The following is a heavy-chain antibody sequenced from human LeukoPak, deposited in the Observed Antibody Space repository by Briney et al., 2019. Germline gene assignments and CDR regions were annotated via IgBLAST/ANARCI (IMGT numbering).Heavy chain of an antibody. CDR2: IIPILGIA. CDR3: ARGYYDSSGYPI. V-gene: IGHV1-69*04. CDR1: GGTFSSYA. D-gene: IGHD3-22*01. Sequence: GASVTVSCTASGGTFSSYAISWVRQAPGQGLEWMGRIIPILGIANYAQKFQGRVTITADKSTSTAYMELSSLRSEDTAVYYCARGYYDSSGYPIWGQGTLVTVSS. J-gene: IGHJ4*02.